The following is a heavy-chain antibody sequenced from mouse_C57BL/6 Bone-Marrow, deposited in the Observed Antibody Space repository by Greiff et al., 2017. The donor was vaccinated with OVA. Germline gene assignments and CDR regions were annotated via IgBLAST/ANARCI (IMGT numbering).Heavy chain of an antibody. CDR2: NHPKSCST. D-gene: IGHD1-1*01. J-gene: IGHJ1*03. V-gene: IGHV1-64*01. Sequence: QVQLQQPGAELVKPGASGKLSSRPSGTTLPSSWSHGGRRGPDQGLEWIGRNHPKSCSTNYNEKFKSKATLTVDKSSSTAYMQLSSLTSEDSAVYYCARGVTTIVACEGTYWYFDVWGTGTTVTVSS. CDR1: GTTLPSSW. CDR3: ARGVTTIVACEGTYWYFDV.